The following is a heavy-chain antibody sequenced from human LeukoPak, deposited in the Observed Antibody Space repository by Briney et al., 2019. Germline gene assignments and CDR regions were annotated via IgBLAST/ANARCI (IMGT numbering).Heavy chain of an antibody. V-gene: IGHV3-30-3*01. CDR1: GFTFSSYA. Sequence: GSLRLSCAASGFTFSSYAMHWVRQAPGKGLEWVAVISYDGSNKHYADSVKGRFTISRDNSKDTLYLQMNSLRAEDTAVYYSRGYYYDSSGYYYFDYWGQGTLVTVSS. J-gene: IGHJ4*02. CDR2: ISYDGSNK. D-gene: IGHD3-22*01. CDR3: RGYYYDSSGYYYFDY.